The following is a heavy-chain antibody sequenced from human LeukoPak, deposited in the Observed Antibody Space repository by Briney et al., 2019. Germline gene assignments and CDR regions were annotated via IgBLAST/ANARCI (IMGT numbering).Heavy chain of an antibody. CDR1: GDSVSSNSTA. CDR2: TYYRSKWYN. J-gene: IGHJ4*02. CDR3: ARSYSSGWDFES. Sequence: SQTLSLTCAISGDSVSSNSTAWNWIRQSPSRGLEWLGRTYYRSKWYNDYALSVKSRISINPDTSKKQFSLQLNSVTPEDTAVYYCARSYSSGWDFESWGQGTLVTVSS. D-gene: IGHD6-19*01. V-gene: IGHV6-1*01.